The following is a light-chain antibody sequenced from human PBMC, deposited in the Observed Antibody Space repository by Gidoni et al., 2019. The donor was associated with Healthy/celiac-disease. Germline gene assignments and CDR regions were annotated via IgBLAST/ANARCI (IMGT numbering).Light chain of an antibody. Sequence: EIVLPQSPGTLSLSPGARATLSCRASQSVSSSYLAWYQQNSGQAPRLLIYGASSRATGIPDRCSGSGSGTDFTLTISRLEPEDFAVYYCQQYGSSPSTFGQGTRLEIK. CDR1: QSVSSSY. CDR3: QQYGSSPST. CDR2: GAS. J-gene: IGKJ5*01. V-gene: IGKV3-20*01.